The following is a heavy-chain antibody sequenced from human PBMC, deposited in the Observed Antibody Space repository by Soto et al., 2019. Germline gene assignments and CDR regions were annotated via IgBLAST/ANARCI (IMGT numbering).Heavy chain of an antibody. CDR2: IYYSGST. CDR3: ARLEGLATISYYFDY. D-gene: IGHD3-9*01. Sequence: SETLSLTCTVSGGSISSYYWGWIRQSPGKGLEWIGSIYYSGSTYYNPSLESRVTISVDKSKNQFSLKVISVTAADTAVYYCARLEGLATISYYFDYWGQGTLVTVSS. J-gene: IGHJ4*02. V-gene: IGHV4-39*01. CDR1: GGSISSYY.